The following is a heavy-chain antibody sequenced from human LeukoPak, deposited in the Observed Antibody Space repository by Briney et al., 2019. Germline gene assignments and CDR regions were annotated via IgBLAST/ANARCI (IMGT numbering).Heavy chain of an antibody. V-gene: IGHV3-23*01. D-gene: IGHD4-17*01. Sequence: PGGSLRLSCAATGFTFSSYAMSWVRQAPGKGLEWVSAISGSGGSTYYADSVKGRFTISRDNSKNTLYLQMNSLRAEDTAVYYCAKESLGYGDYEWFDYRGQGTLVTVSS. CDR3: AKESLGYGDYEWFDY. CDR2: ISGSGGST. CDR1: GFTFSSYA. J-gene: IGHJ4*02.